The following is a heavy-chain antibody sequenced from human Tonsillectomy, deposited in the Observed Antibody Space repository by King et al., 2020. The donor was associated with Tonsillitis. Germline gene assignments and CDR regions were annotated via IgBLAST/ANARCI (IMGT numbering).Heavy chain of an antibody. Sequence: DVQLVQSGGGLVKPGGSLRLSCAASGFTFSSYSMTWVRQAPGKGLQWVSSISSSSGYIYYADSVKGRFTISRDNAKNSLYLQMNSLRAEDTAVYYCASSPSSDWPRLFDYWGQGTLVTVSS. V-gene: IGHV3-21*01. CDR2: ISSSSGYI. CDR3: ASSPSSDWPRLFDY. CDR1: GFTFSSYS. D-gene: IGHD6-19*01. J-gene: IGHJ4*02.